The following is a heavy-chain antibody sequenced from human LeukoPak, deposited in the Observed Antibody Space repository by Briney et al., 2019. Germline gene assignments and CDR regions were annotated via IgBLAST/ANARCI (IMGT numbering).Heavy chain of an antibody. CDR3: ASIGDNFDS. CDR1: GFTFSSYG. D-gene: IGHD3-10*01. J-gene: IGHJ4*02. CDR2: IRYEGSNK. V-gene: IGHV3-30*02. Sequence: PGGPLRLSCAASGFTFSSYGMHWVRQAPGKGLEWVAFIRYEGSNKYYADSVKGRFTISRDNSKNPLYLQMNSLRAEATAVYYCASIGDNFDSSGQGTLITVSS.